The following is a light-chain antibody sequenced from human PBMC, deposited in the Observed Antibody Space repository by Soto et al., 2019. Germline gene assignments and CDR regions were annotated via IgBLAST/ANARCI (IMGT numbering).Light chain of an antibody. CDR1: SSNIGNNY. V-gene: IGLV1-51*01. CDR3: GTWDSSLSAVV. CDR2: DNN. J-gene: IGLJ2*01. Sequence: QSVLTQPPSVSAAPGQKVTISCSGSSSNIGNNYVSWYQQLPQTAPKLLIYDNNKRPSGSPDRFSGSKSGTSATLGITGLQTGDEADYYCGTWDSSLSAVVFGGGTKLTVL.